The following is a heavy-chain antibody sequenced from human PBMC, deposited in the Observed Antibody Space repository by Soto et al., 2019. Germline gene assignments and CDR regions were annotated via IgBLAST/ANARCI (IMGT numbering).Heavy chain of an antibody. CDR2: IKYDESEK. CDR1: GFTFRTYW. CDR3: ARVRTEIYYGMDV. Sequence: EVQLVESGGGSVQPGGSLRLSCVASGFTFRTYWMAWVRQAPEKGLEWVANIKYDESEKYYVDSVKGRFTVSRDNARNSLFVQMNSLRAEDTAVYYCARVRTEIYYGMDVWGQGTTVTVSS. J-gene: IGHJ6*02. V-gene: IGHV3-7*05.